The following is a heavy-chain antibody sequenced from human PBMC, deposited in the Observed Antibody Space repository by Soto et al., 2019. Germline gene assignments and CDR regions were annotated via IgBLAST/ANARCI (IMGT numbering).Heavy chain of an antibody. D-gene: IGHD3-16*01. J-gene: IGHJ4*02. V-gene: IGHV3-23*01. CDR3: ASGRMIASHGY. CDR2: ISGSGGST. Sequence: GGSLRLSCAASGFTFSSYAMSWVRQAPGKGLEWVSAISGSGGSTYYADSVKGRFTISRDNSKNTLYLQMNSLRAEGTAVYYCASGRMIASHGYWGQGTLVTVSS. CDR1: GFTFSSYA.